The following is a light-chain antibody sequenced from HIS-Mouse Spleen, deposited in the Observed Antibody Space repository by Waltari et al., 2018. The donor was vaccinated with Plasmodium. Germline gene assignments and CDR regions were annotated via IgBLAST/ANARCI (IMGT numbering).Light chain of an antibody. Sequence: QPVLTQPPSSSASPGESARLTCTLPSDINVGSYNIYWYQQKPGSPPRYLLYYYSDSDKGQGSGVPSRFLGSKAASATTGIVLVSGRQSGDEADYYCMSWPSNASGVFGGGTKLTVL. CDR3: MSWPSNASGV. J-gene: IGLJ3*02. CDR2: YYSDSDK. V-gene: IGLV5-37*01. CDR1: SDINVGSYN.